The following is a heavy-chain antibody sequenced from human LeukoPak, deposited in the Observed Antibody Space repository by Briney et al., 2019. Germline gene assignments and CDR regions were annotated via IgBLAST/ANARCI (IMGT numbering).Heavy chain of an antibody. CDR3: ASGKGDCSSTSCNYYFGMDV. D-gene: IGHD2-2*01. J-gene: IGHJ6*02. V-gene: IGHV1-69*02. CDR2: IIPILGIA. CDR1: GYTFTGYY. Sequence: SVKVSCKASGYTFTGYYMHWVRQAPGQGLEWMGRIIPILGIANYAQKFQGRVTITADKSTSTAYMELSSLRSEDTAVYYCASGKGDCSSTSCNYYFGMDVWGQGTTVTVSS.